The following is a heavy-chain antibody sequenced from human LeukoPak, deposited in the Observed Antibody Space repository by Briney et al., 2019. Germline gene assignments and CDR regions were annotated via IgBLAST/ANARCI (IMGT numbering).Heavy chain of an antibody. CDR2: IYPGDSRT. D-gene: IGHD3-10*02. V-gene: IGHV5-51*01. CDR1: GYSFIDYW. Sequence: GESLKISCQGSGYSFIDYWIGWVRQMPGKGLEWMAVIYPGDSRTRYNPSSQGQVTISADKSINTAYLEWNSLKASDTALYYCACRMFASNWFQPWGQGTLVTVSS. CDR3: ACRMFASNWFQP. J-gene: IGHJ5*02.